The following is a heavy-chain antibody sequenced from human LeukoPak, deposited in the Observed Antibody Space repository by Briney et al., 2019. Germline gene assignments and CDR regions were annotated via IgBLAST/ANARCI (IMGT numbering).Heavy chain of an antibody. V-gene: IGHV3-23*01. Sequence: PGGSLRLSCAATGFTFSTYAMSWVRQAPGKGLEWVSGISRSANSTNYADSVKGRFTISRDNSKKTLYLQMNSLRVEDTAVYYCAKRTVTPETWGQGTLVTVSS. CDR1: GFTFSTYA. CDR3: AKRTVTPET. CDR2: ISRSANST. D-gene: IGHD1-14*01. J-gene: IGHJ5*02.